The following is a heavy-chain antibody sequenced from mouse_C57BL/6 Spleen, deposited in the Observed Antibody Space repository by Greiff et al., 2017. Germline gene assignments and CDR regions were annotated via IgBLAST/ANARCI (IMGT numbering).Heavy chain of an antibody. J-gene: IGHJ2*01. CDR1: GYTFTSYW. Sequence: QVQLQQPGAELVKPGASVKMSCKASGYTFTSYWITWVKQRPGQGLEWIGDIYPGSGSTNYNEKFKSKATLTVDTSSSTAYMQLSSLTSEDSAVYYCARYDTTVVATRRYYFDYWGQGTTLTVSS. D-gene: IGHD1-1*01. V-gene: IGHV1-55*01. CDR3: ARYDTTVVATRRYYFDY. CDR2: IYPGSGST.